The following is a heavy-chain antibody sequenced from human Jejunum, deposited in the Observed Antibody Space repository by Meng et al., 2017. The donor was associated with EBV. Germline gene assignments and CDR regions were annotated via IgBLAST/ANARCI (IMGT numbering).Heavy chain of an antibody. CDR3: ARESGSELEQPNYNWFGP. D-gene: IGHD1/OR15-1a*01. CDR1: GSTFTSYA. J-gene: IGHJ5*02. V-gene: IGHV1-3*01. Sequence: VWLWTFAAEASAPRASVKAFCKASGSTFTSYAMHWVRQAPGQRLEWMGWINAGRGYTRYSQKFQGRVTITRDTSASIVYMELSSLRSEDTAVYFCARESGSELEQPNYNWFGPWGQGTLVTVSS. CDR2: INAGRGYT.